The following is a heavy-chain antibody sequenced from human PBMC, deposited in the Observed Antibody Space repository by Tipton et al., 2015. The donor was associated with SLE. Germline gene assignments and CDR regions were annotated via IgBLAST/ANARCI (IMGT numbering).Heavy chain of an antibody. Sequence: TLSLTCTVSGGSISSGGYYWRWIRQHPGKGLEWIGYIYHSGSTYYNPSLKSRVTISVDRSKNQFSLKLSSVTAADTAVYYCARKKGAIAAFDYWGQGTLVTVSS. D-gene: IGHD1-26*01. J-gene: IGHJ4*02. CDR1: GGSISSGGYY. V-gene: IGHV4-31*03. CDR2: IYHSGST. CDR3: ARKKGAIAAFDY.